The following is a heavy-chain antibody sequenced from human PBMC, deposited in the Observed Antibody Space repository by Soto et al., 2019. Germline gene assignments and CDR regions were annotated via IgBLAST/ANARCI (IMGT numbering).Heavy chain of an antibody. J-gene: IGHJ5*02. V-gene: IGHV4-4*07. Sequence: GTLSLTCSVSGGTISGYYWTWIRQPAGKGLEWIGCIYSSGNTKYNPSLQSRVTMSLDTSNNQFSLRLTSVTAADTAVYYCARGQRFSDWFDPWGQGTLVTVSS. CDR3: ARGQRFSDWFDP. CDR2: IYSSGNT. CDR1: GGTISGYY. D-gene: IGHD3-3*01.